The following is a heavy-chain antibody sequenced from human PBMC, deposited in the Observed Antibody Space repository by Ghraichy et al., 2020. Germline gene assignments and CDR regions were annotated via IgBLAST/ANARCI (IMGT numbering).Heavy chain of an antibody. D-gene: IGHD6-19*01. CDR2: ISYDGSNK. J-gene: IGHJ5*02. V-gene: IGHV3-30*04. CDR1: GFTFSSYA. Sequence: GGSLRLSCAASGFTFSSYAMHWVRQAPGKGLEWVAVISYDGSNKYYADSVKGRFTISRDNSKNTLYLQMNSLRAEDTAVYYSVGAVDVNWFDPWGQGTLVKGSS. CDR3: VGAVDVNWFDP.